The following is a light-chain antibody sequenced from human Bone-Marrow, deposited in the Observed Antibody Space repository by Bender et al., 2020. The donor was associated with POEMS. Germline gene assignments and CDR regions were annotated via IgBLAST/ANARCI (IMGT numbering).Light chain of an antibody. CDR2: DVT. CDR3: VAWDASLNGWV. V-gene: IGLV2-14*01. Sequence: QSALTQPASVSGSPGQSITISCTGTSDDIGGYNCVSWFQQHPGKAPKLLIYDVTKRPSGVPDRFSGSKSGNTASLTISGLKSDDEAIYFCVAWDASLNGWVFGGGTKLTVL. J-gene: IGLJ3*02. CDR1: SDDIGGYNC.